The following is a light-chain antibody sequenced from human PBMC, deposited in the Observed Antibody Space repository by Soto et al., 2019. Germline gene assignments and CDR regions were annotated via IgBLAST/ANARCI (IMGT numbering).Light chain of an antibody. CDR3: QQYNNWPPIT. CDR1: QSISSY. CDR2: AAS. J-gene: IGKJ5*01. V-gene: IGKV1-39*01. Sequence: DIQMTHSPSSLSASVGDRVTITCRASQSISSYLNWYQQKPGKAPKLLIYAASSLQSGVPSRFSGSGSGTEFTLTISSLQSEDFAVYYCQQYNNWPPITFGQGTRLEIK.